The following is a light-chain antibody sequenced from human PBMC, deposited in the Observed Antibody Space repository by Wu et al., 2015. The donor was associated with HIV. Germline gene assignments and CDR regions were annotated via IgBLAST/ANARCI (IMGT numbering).Light chain of an antibody. CDR2: GAS. Sequence: PGERATLSCRASQSVSSSYLAWYQQKPGQAPRLLIYGASSRATGIPDRFSGSGSGTDFTLTISRLEPEDFAVYYCQQYGSSRSFGQGTKLEIK. CDR3: QQYGSSRS. V-gene: IGKV3-20*01. CDR1: QSVSSSY. J-gene: IGKJ2*04.